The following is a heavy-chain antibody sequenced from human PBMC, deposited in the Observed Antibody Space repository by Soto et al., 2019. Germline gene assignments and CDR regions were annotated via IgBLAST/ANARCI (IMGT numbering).Heavy chain of an antibody. V-gene: IGHV4-61*03. J-gene: IGHJ5*02. CDR2: IYYSGST. Sequence: SETLSLTCTVSGGSISSGGYYWSWIRQHPGKGLEWIGYIYYSGSTNYNPSLKSRVTISVDTAKNHFSLNLSSVTAADTAVYYCARATYFYRSSAFSEEGWFAPWSQGTLVTVSS. CDR3: ARATYFYRSSAFSEEGWFAP. D-gene: IGHD3-22*01. CDR1: GGSISSGGYY.